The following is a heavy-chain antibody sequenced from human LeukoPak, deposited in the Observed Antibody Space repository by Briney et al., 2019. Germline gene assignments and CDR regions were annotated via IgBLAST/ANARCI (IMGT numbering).Heavy chain of an antibody. V-gene: IGHV1-8*02. CDR3: ARGLLWFGDLLYAGDIDY. D-gene: IGHD3-10*01. CDR1: GYTFASYD. J-gene: IGHJ4*02. Sequence: ASVKVSCKASGYTFASYDINWVRQATGQGLEWMGWMNPNSGNTDYAQKFKGRVTMTRNTSINTAYMELSSLRSEDTAVYYCARGLLWFGDLLYAGDIDYWGQGTLVTVSS. CDR2: MNPNSGNT.